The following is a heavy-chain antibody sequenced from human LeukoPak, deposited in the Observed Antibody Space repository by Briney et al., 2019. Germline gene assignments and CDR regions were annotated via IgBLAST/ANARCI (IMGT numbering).Heavy chain of an antibody. Sequence: SGTLSLTSTVSGGSTSSYYWSGRRRPAGEGLEWSGRIYTSGGTNYNPPPKRRGTMSVDTSKDQYSLKLSSVTAADTAVYSCARAHIVVVAAAIHNWFDPWGQGTLVTVSS. J-gene: IGHJ5*02. V-gene: IGHV4-4*07. CDR2: IYTSGGT. D-gene: IGHD2-2*01. CDR1: GGSTSSYY. CDR3: ARAHIVVVAAAIHNWFDP.